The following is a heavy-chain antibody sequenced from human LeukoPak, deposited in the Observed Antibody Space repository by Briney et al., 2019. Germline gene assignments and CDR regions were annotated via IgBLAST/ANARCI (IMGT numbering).Heavy chain of an antibody. V-gene: IGHV3-30-3*01. Sequence: GGSLRLSCAASGFTFSSYAMHWVRQAPGKGLEWVAVISYDGSNKYYADSVKGRFTISRDNSKNTLYLQMNSLRAEDTAVYYCAKDLGGIVVVPAAFDYWGQGTLVTVSS. J-gene: IGHJ4*02. D-gene: IGHD2-2*01. CDR3: AKDLGGIVVVPAAFDY. CDR2: ISYDGSNK. CDR1: GFTFSSYA.